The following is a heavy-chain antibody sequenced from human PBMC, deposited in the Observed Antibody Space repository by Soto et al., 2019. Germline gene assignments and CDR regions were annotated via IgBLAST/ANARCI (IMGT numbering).Heavy chain of an antibody. CDR3: ARDLWGYCGADCYPLDV. V-gene: IGHV4-59*01. Sequence: PSETLSLTCTVSGGSISSYYWSWIRQPPGKGLEWIGYMYNTGSTIYNPSLKSRVTISVDTSKNQFSLKLNSVTAADTAVCYCARDLWGYCGADCYPLDVWGQGTTVTAP. J-gene: IGHJ6*02. D-gene: IGHD2-21*02. CDR1: GGSISSYY. CDR2: MYNTGST.